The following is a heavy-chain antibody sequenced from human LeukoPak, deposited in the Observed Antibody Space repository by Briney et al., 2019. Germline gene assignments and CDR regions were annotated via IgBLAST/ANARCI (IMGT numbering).Heavy chain of an antibody. V-gene: IGHV4-38-2*02. D-gene: IGHD3-10*01. CDR2: IYHSGST. J-gene: IGHJ5*02. CDR3: ARASDVWFGELPLSNWFDP. Sequence: SETLSLTCTVSGYSISSGYYWGWIRQPPGKGLEWIGSIYHSGSTYYNPSLKSRVTTSVDTSKNQFSLKLSSVTAADTAVYYCARASDVWFGELPLSNWFDPWGQGTLVTVSS. CDR1: GYSISSGYY.